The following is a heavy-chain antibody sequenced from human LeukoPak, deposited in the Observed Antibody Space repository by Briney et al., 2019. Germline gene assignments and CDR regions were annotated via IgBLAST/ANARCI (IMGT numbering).Heavy chain of an antibody. CDR1: GFTFSNYA. CDR3: ARAPGSLVSVAARPYYFDF. V-gene: IGHV3-23*01. CDR2: ISTSGSGGAT. J-gene: IGHJ4*02. Sequence: PGGSLRLSCAASGFTFSNYAMSWVRQAPGKGLEWVPIISTSGSGGATYYADSVKGRFTISRDSPKNTLYLQMNSIRAEDTAVYYCARAPGSLVSVAARPYYFDFWGQGTLVTVSS. D-gene: IGHD6-6*01.